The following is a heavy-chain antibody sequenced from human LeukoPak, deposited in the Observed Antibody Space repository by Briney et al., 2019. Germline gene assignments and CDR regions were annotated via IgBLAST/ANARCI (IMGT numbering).Heavy chain of an antibody. CDR1: GYTFTSYD. V-gene: IGHV1-8*01. CDR2: MNPNSGNT. Sequence: ASVKVSCKASGYTFTSYDINWVRQATGQGLEWMGWMNPNSGNTGYAQKFQGRVTMTRNTSISTAYMELSGLRSEDTAVYYCASRGMVRGAINRNYYYYGMDVWGQGTTVTVSS. CDR3: ASRGMVRGAINRNYYYYGMDV. J-gene: IGHJ6*02. D-gene: IGHD3-10*01.